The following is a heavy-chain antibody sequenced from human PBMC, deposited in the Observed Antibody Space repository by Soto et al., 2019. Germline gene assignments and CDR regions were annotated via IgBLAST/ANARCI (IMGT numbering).Heavy chain of an antibody. D-gene: IGHD3-10*01. CDR2: INHGVTT. J-gene: IGHJ3*01. CDR1: GGSLRGYD. V-gene: IGHV4-34*02. CDR3: XXXXXXXFRGSGTYXXXXXXXX. Sequence: QVQLQQWGAGLLKPSETLSLSCAVSGGSLRGYDWNWIRQSPGKGLEWIGEINHGVTTNYNPSLNCRVXXXXXXXXNQFSXXXXXXXXXXTAVXXXXXXXXXXFRGSGTYXXXXXXXXWG.